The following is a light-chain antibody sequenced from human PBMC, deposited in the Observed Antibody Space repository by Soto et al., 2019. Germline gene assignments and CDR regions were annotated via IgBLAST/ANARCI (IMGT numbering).Light chain of an antibody. J-gene: IGLJ2*01. V-gene: IGLV2-8*01. CDR1: SGDVGGYNY. CDR2: EVN. CDR3: SSYGGSNNLI. Sequence: QSALTQPPSASGSPGQSVTISCTGTSGDVGGYNYVSWYQQHPDKAPKLMIYEVNKRPSGVPDRFSGSKSGNTASLTVSGIQAEDDADYYCSSYGGSNNLIFGGGTKLTVL.